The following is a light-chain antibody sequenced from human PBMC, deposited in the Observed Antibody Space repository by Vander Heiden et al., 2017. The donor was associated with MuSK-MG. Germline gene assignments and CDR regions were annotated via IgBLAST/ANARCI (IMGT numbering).Light chain of an antibody. V-gene: IGKV1-39*01. J-gene: IGKJ1*01. CDR1: QSISSY. Sequence: DIQMTQSPSSLSASVGDRVTITCRASQSISSYLNWYQQKPGKAPKLLIYAASSLQSGVPSRFSGSASGTDFTLTISILQPEDFATYYCQRSDGTPRTFGQGTKVEIK. CDR2: AAS. CDR3: QRSDGTPRT.